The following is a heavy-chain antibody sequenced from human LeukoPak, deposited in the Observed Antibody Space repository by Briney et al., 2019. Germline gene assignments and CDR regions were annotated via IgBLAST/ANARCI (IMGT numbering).Heavy chain of an antibody. CDR1: GYTFSSYS. CDR2: SSALNGNT. CDR3: ARKAVMVRGVINHNYGMDV. J-gene: IGHJ6*02. V-gene: IGHV1-18*01. Sequence: ASVRVSCKASGYTFSSYSITWVRQAPGQGLEWVGWSSALNGNTNLAQKAQGRGSMTTDTSTSTAYMELRSLRADDSAVYYCARKAVMVRGVINHNYGMDVWGQGTTVTVSS. D-gene: IGHD3-10*01.